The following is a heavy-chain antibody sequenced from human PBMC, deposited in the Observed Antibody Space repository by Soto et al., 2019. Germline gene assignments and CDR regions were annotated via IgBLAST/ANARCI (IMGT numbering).Heavy chain of an antibody. CDR2: ISGSGDGV. CDR1: GFTFSSFA. Sequence: SLRLSCAASGFTFSSFALSWVRQAPGKGLEWVSAISGSGDGVDYADSVKGQFIISRDNSKNTLYLQMNSLRAEDTAVYYCAKDSGGGYYDCWSGTIDYYYGMDVWGQGTTVTVAS. CDR3: AKDSGGGYYDCWSGTIDYYYGMDV. J-gene: IGHJ6*02. D-gene: IGHD3-3*01. V-gene: IGHV3-23*01.